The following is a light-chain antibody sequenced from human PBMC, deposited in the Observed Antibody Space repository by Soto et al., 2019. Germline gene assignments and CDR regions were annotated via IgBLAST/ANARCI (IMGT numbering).Light chain of an antibody. CDR1: QSISSNS. CDR3: QQYGSSYT. Sequence: ENVLTQSPGTLSLSPGERASLSCRASQSISSNSLAWYQQKPGQAPRLLIYGASSRVPGIPDRFSGSGSGTDFTLTISRLEPEDCAVYYCQQYGSSYTFGQGTKLEIK. J-gene: IGKJ2*01. V-gene: IGKV3-20*01. CDR2: GAS.